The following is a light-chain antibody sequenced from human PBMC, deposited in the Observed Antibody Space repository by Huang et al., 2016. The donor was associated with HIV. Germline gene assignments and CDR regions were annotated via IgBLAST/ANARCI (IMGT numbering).Light chain of an antibody. J-gene: IGKJ2*01. Sequence: IQMTQSPASLSASVGDRVTISCQASQDIRNYLNWYQQKPGKNPTLLIYGASNLETGVPSRFSGNGSGTDFTITISSLQSEDIATYYCQQYDNLYTFGQGTKLETK. CDR1: QDIRNY. CDR2: GAS. V-gene: IGKV1-33*01. CDR3: QQYDNLYT.